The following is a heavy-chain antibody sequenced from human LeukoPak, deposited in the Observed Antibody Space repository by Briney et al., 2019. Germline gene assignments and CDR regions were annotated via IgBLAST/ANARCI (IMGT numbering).Heavy chain of an antibody. CDR3: AEGPEDSSGYWVY. J-gene: IGHJ4*02. CDR1: GYTFMSYG. D-gene: IGHD3-22*01. V-gene: IGHV1-69*13. CDR2: IIPIFGTA. Sequence: ASVKVSCKTSGYTFMSYGISWVRQAPGQGLEWMGGIIPIFGTANYAQKFQGRVTITADESTSTAYMELSSLRSEDTAVYYCAEGPEDSSGYWVYWGQGTLVTVSS.